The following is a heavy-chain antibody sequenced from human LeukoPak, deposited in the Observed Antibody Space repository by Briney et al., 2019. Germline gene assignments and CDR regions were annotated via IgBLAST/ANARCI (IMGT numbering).Heavy chain of an antibody. D-gene: IGHD3-9*01. CDR3: ARDGSPSESILRYFDWYQGLYYFDY. CDR1: GFTLSSYE. Sequence: GGSLRLSCAASGFTLSSYEMNWVRQAPGKGLEWVSYISSSGSTIYYADPVKGRFTISRDNAKNSLYLQMNSLRAEDTAVYYCARDGSPSESILRYFDWYQGLYYFDYWGQGTLVTVSS. V-gene: IGHV3-48*03. J-gene: IGHJ4*02. CDR2: ISSSGSTI.